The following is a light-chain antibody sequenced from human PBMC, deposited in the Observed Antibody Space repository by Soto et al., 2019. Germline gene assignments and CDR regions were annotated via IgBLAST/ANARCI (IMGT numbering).Light chain of an antibody. CDR1: QSVSSY. CDR3: HQRYNWPLT. CDR2: DAS. V-gene: IGKV3-11*01. Sequence: EIVLTQSPATLSLSPGERATLSCRAGQSVSSYLAWYQQKPGQAPRLLIYDASNRATGIPARFSGSGSGTDFTLTISTLEPEDFAVYYCHQRYNWPLTFGGGTKVEI. J-gene: IGKJ4*01.